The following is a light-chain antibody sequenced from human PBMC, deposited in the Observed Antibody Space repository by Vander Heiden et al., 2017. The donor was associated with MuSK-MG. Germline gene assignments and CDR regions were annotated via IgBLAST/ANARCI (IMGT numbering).Light chain of an antibody. V-gene: IGLV3-25*03. Sequence: YELTQPPSVSVSPGQTARITCPGDALPKQYAYWYQQKPGQAPVLVIYKDSERPSGIPERFSGSSSGTTVTLTISGVQAEDEADYYCQSADSSGTYVVFGGGTKLTVL. CDR1: ALPKQY. CDR3: QSADSSGTYVV. CDR2: KDS. J-gene: IGLJ2*01.